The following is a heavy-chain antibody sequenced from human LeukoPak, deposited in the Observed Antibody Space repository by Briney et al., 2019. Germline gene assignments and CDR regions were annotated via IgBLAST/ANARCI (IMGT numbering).Heavy chain of an antibody. J-gene: IGHJ4*02. V-gene: IGHV1-2*02. CDR2: INPNSGDT. D-gene: IGHD5-12*01. Sequence: ASVKVSCKASGYTFTAYYMHWVRQAPRQGLEWMGWINPNSGDTNYAQNFQGRVTMTRDTSISTAYMEVSRLNSVDTAMYYCARGGYSGYDLDYWGQGTLVTISS. CDR3: ARGGYSGYDLDY. CDR1: GYTFTAYY.